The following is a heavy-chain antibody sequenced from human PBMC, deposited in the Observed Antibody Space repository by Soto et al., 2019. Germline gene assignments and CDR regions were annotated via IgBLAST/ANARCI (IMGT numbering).Heavy chain of an antibody. D-gene: IGHD3-22*01. Sequence: QITLKESGPTLVKPTQTLTLTCSLSGFSLSTGGVGVGWIRQPPGKALEWLALLYWDDDKRYSPSLKSRLTITKDTSKNQLVLTMSNMDPVDTATYYCAQAWSKIDSSGYRWYVDLWGRGTLVTVSS. J-gene: IGHJ2*01. CDR2: LYWDDDK. CDR3: AQAWSKIDSSGYRWYVDL. V-gene: IGHV2-5*02. CDR1: GFSLSTGGVG.